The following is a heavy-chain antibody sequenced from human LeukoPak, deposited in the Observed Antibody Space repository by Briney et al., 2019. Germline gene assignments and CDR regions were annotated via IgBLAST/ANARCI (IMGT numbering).Heavy chain of an antibody. CDR1: GGSISSSSYY. CDR2: IYYSGST. J-gene: IGHJ5*02. CDR3: ARGLQRRIAAAGDNWFDP. D-gene: IGHD6-13*01. V-gene: IGHV4-39*07. Sequence: SETLSLTCTVSGGSISSSSYYWGWIRQPPGKGLEWIGSIYYSGSTYYNPSLKSRVTISVDTSKNQFSLKLSSVTAADTAVYYCARGLQRRIAAAGDNWFDPWGQGTLVTVSS.